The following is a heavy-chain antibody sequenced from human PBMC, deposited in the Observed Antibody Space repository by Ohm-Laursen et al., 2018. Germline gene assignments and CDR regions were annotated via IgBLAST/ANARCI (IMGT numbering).Heavy chain of an antibody. J-gene: IGHJ4*02. CDR2: MNPNSGNT. D-gene: IGHD3-10*01. Sequence: ASVKVSCKASGYTFTSYDINWVRQATGQGLEWMGWMNPNSGNTGYAQKFQGRVTMTRNTSISTAYMELSSLRSEDTAVYYCARSGYRITMVREPFDYRGQGTLVTVSS. CDR3: ARSGYRITMVREPFDY. V-gene: IGHV1-8*01. CDR1: GYTFTSYD.